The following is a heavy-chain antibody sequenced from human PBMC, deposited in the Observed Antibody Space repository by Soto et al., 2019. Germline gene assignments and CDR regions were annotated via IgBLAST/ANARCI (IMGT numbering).Heavy chain of an antibody. J-gene: IGHJ4*02. CDR3: ARGASYSSGWYTLDDS. V-gene: IGHV1-8*01. Sequence: QVQLVQSGAEVKKPGASVKVSCKASGYTFTSYDINWVRQATGQGIEWMGWMNPNSGNTGYAQKFQGRVTMTRNTSISAAYMELSSLRSEDTAVYYCARGASYSSGWYTLDDSWGQGTLVTVSS. D-gene: IGHD6-19*01. CDR1: GYTFTSYD. CDR2: MNPNSGNT.